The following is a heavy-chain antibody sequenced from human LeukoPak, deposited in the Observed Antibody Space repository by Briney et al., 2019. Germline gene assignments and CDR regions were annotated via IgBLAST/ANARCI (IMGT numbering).Heavy chain of an antibody. CDR2: ISWNSGNI. Sequence: PGGSLRLSCAASGFTFYDYAMHWVRHTPRKGLEWVSGISWNSGNIVYADSVKGRFTISRDNARNSLYLQMNSLRAEDTALYYCAKDITHDTVMFSFASGGQGTLVTVSS. CDR3: AKDITHDTVMFSFAS. D-gene: IGHD5-18*01. V-gene: IGHV3-9*01. CDR1: GFTFYDYA. J-gene: IGHJ4*02.